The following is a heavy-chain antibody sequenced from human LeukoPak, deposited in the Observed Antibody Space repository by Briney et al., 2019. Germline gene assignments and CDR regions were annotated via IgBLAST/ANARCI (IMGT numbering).Heavy chain of an antibody. Sequence: ASVKVSCKASGYTFTGYYMHWVRQAPGQGLEWMGWISAYNGNTNYAQKLQGRVTMTTDTSTSTAYMELRSLRSDDTAVYYCASSYYYDSSGYYPSHAFDIWGQGTMVTVSS. CDR2: ISAYNGNT. V-gene: IGHV1-18*04. J-gene: IGHJ3*02. CDR1: GYTFTGYY. CDR3: ASSYYYDSSGYYPSHAFDI. D-gene: IGHD3-22*01.